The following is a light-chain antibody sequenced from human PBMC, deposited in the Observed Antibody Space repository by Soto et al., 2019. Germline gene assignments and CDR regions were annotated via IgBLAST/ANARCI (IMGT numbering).Light chain of an antibody. J-gene: IGKJ4*01. CDR1: QSLLHSNGYNY. V-gene: IGKV2-28*01. CDR2: LGA. Sequence: DIVMTQSPLSLPVTPGEPASISCRSSQSLLHSNGYNYWDWYLQKPGQPPQLLISLGANRASGVPDRFSGSGSGTDFTLKIITVEAEDVGVYYCMQPLQTPVTFGGGTKVEIK. CDR3: MQPLQTPVT.